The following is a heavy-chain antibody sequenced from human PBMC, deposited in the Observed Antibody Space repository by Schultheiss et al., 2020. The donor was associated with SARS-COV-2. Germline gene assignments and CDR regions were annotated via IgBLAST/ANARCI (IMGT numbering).Heavy chain of an antibody. Sequence: ASVKVSCKASGYTFTGYYMHWVRQAPGQGLEWMGWINPNSGGTNYAQKFQGRVTMTRDTSISTAYMELRSLRSDDTAVYYCAKGETTYYYGSGFDPWGQGTLVTVSS. CDR3: AKGETTYYYGSGFDP. D-gene: IGHD3-10*01. J-gene: IGHJ5*02. CDR1: GYTFTGYY. CDR2: INPNSGGT. V-gene: IGHV1-2*02.